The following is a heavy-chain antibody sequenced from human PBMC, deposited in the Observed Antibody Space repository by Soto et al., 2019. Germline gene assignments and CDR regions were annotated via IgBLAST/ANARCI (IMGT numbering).Heavy chain of an antibody. J-gene: IGHJ4*02. D-gene: IGHD3-10*01. CDR2: IFSSGST. CDR3: ARGRFGEIHDY. Sequence: SSETLSLTCTVSSGSISSGEYYWGWLRQPPGKGLEWTGYIFSSGSTHYNASLKSRLTISVDTSQNQFSLHLTSVTATDTAVYYCARGRFGEIHDYWGQGTLVTVSS. CDR1: SGSISSGEYY. V-gene: IGHV4-30-4*01.